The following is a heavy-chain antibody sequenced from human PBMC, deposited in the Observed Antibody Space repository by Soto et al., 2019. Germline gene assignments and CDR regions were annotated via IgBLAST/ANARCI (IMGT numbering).Heavy chain of an antibody. V-gene: IGHV3-74*03. D-gene: IGHD2-2*01. J-gene: IGHJ4*02. Sequence: GGSLRLSCAASGFTFSDYWMHWVRQPPGKGLVWVSRINDDGSTTTYADSVKGRFTISRDNAENTLYLQMNSLRTEDTAVYYCVRGAAGSQLHTDYWGQGTLVTVSS. CDR3: VRGAAGSQLHTDY. CDR1: GFTFSDYW. CDR2: INDDGSTT.